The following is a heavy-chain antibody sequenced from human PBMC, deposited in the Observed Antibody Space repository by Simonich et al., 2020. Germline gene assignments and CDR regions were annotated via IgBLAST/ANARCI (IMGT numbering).Heavy chain of an antibody. CDR3: ARDGLGTAYYYYMDV. J-gene: IGHJ6*03. D-gene: IGHD7-27*01. V-gene: IGHV3-7*01. Sequence: EVQLVESGGGLVQPGGSLRLSCAASGFTFSSYWMSWVRQGQGKGLAWVANIKEDGSEKYYVDSVKGRFTTARDNAKNSLYLQMNRLRAEDPAGYYCARDGLGTAYYYYMDVWGKGTTVTVSS. CDR1: GFTFSSYW. CDR2: IKEDGSEK.